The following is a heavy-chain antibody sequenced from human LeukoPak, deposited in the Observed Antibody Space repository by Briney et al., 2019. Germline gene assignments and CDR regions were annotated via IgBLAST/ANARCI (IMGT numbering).Heavy chain of an antibody. CDR3: ARGRSRGGSYYVY. J-gene: IGHJ4*02. CDR2: INHSGST. Sequence: KPSETLSLTCAVYGGSFSGYYWSWIRQPPGKGLEWIGEINHSGSTNYNPSLKSRVTISVDTSKNQFSLKLSSVTAADTAVYYCARGRSRGGSYYVYWGQGTLVTVSS. D-gene: IGHD1-26*01. CDR1: GGSFSGYY. V-gene: IGHV4-34*01.